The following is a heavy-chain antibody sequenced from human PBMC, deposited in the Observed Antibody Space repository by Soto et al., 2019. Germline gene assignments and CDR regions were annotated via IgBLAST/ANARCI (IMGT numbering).Heavy chain of an antibody. Sequence: GGTLRLSCVDPGFRFSDYPLNGVRQAPGQGLEWVANINRRGNSTNYVDSVRGRFSPSRDNTRNSFYLNMDSLRVGDTATYYCVRGPPTPGLDILGRGTTVIVSS. V-gene: IGHV3-7*03. CDR1: GFRFSDYP. J-gene: IGHJ6*02. D-gene: IGHD1-1*01. CDR3: VRGPPTPGLDI. CDR2: INRRGNST.